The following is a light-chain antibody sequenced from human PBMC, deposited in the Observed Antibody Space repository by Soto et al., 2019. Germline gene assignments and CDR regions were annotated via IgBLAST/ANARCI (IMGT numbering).Light chain of an antibody. Sequence: ESVLTQSPGTLSSSPGEIATLSCRASQSGSNTYLAWHQQKRGQAPRLLIDGASSRATGIPDSFSGSASGTDFPLTISRLAPEDFAVYCCQQYGISLTFGGGTKVEIK. CDR2: GAS. CDR3: QQYGISLT. V-gene: IGKV3-20*01. CDR1: QSGSNTY. J-gene: IGKJ4*01.